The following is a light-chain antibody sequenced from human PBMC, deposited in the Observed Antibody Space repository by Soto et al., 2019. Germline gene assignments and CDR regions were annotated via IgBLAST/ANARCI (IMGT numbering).Light chain of an antibody. CDR1: QNINNW. CDR2: DAS. Sequence: DIQMTQSPSTLSASIGDRVTITCRASQNINNWIAWYQQKPGKAPKFLIYDASTLESGVPSRFRGNGFGTEFSLTISSLQPDDFGTYYCQHMRTFGQGTKVDIK. CDR3: QHMRT. J-gene: IGKJ1*01. V-gene: IGKV1-5*01.